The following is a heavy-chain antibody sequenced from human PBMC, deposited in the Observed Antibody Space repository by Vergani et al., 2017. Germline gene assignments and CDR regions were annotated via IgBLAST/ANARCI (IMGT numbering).Heavy chain of an antibody. CDR2: IIPILGIA. D-gene: IGHD6-19*01. Sequence: QVQLVQSGAEVKKPGSSVKVSCKASGGTFSSYTISWVRQAPGQGLEWMGRIIPILGIANYAQKFQGRVTITADESTSTAYMELSSLRSEDTAVYYCARDIPREGSSGWYYYYYYGMDVWGQGTTVTVSS. CDR1: GGTFSSYT. V-gene: IGHV1-69*08. J-gene: IGHJ6*02. CDR3: ARDIPREGSSGWYYYYYYGMDV.